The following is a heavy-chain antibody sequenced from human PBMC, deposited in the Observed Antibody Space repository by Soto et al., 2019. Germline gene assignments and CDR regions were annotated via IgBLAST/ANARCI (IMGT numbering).Heavy chain of an antibody. CDR1: GFTFSSYA. V-gene: IGHV3-23*01. CDR2: ISGSGGST. Sequence: EVQLLESGGGLVQPGGSLRLSCAASGFTFSSYAMSWVRQAPGKGLEWVSAISGSGGSTSYADSVKGRFTISRDNSKNTLYLQMNSLGAEATAVYYCANAEVGSDVWGQGTTVTVSS. D-gene: IGHD1-26*01. CDR3: ANAEVGSDV. J-gene: IGHJ6*02.